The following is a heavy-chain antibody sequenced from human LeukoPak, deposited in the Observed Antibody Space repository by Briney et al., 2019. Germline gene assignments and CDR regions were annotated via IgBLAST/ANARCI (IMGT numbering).Heavy chain of an antibody. V-gene: IGHV3-30*02. D-gene: IGHD3-22*01. Sequence: GGSLRLSCAASGFTFSSYGMHWVRRAPGKGLEWVAFIRYDASDKYYADSVKGRFTISRDNSKNTLYLQMNSLRAEDTAVYYCAHLPRGSGSDYWGQGTLVTVSS. CDR3: AHLPRGSGSDY. CDR1: GFTFSSYG. J-gene: IGHJ4*02. CDR2: IRYDASDK.